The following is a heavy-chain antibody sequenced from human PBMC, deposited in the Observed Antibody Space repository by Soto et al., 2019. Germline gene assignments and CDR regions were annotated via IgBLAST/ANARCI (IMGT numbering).Heavy chain of an antibody. Sequence: GGSLRLSCAASGFTFSSYWMSWVRQSPGKGLEWVANIRQDGSEKYYVDSVKGRFTISRDNAKNSLYLQMNSLRAEDTAVYYCARVSGYYYMDVWGKGTPVTVSS. J-gene: IGHJ6*03. V-gene: IGHV3-7*01. CDR3: ARVSGYYYMDV. CDR1: GFTFSSYW. CDR2: IRQDGSEK. D-gene: IGHD1-26*01.